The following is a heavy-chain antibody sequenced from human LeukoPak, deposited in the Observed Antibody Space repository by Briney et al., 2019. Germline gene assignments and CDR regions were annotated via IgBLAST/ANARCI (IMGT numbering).Heavy chain of an antibody. Sequence: SETLSLTCAVYGGSFSGYNWTWIRQPPGKGLEWIGEINHSGSTNYNPSLKSRVTISVDTSKNQFSLKLSSVTAADTAVYYCARGAKSVLYWGQGTLVTVSS. D-gene: IGHD2-15*01. CDR1: GGSFSGYN. CDR2: INHSGST. CDR3: ARGAKSVLY. J-gene: IGHJ4*02. V-gene: IGHV4-34*01.